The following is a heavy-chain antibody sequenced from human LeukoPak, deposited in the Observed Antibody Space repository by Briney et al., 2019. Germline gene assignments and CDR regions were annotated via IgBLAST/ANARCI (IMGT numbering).Heavy chain of an antibody. Sequence: SETLSLTCTVSGYSISSGYYWGWIRQPPGKGLEWIGSIYHSGSTYYNPSLKSRVTISVDTSKNQFSLKLSSVTAADTAVYYCARNPSGYYYDSSGYLPLNWFDPWGQGTLVTVSS. V-gene: IGHV4-38-2*02. CDR1: GYSISSGYY. D-gene: IGHD3-22*01. J-gene: IGHJ5*02. CDR3: ARNPSGYYYDSSGYLPLNWFDP. CDR2: IYHSGST.